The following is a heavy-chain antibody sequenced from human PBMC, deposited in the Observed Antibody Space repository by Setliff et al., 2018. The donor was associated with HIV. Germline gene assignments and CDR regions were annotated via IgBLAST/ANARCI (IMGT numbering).Heavy chain of an antibody. D-gene: IGHD5-12*01. Sequence: ASVKVSCKASGYTFTRYALNWVRLAPGQGLEWMGWINTNTGDPTYAQGLTGRFVFSLDTSVSTAYLQISRLKAEDTAVYYCARTGPSRDGYNLVIDYWGQGTLVTVSS. V-gene: IGHV7-4-1*02. CDR3: ARTGPSRDGYNLVIDY. CDR2: INTNTGDP. CDR1: GYTFTRYA. J-gene: IGHJ4*02.